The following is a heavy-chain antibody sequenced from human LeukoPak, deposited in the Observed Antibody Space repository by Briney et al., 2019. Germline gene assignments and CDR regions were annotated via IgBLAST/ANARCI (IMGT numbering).Heavy chain of an antibody. Sequence: GGSLRLSCAASGFTFSSYGMHWVRQAPGKGLEWVAVISYDGSNKYYADSVKGRFTISRDNSKNTLYLQMNSLRAEDTAVYYCAKRGVRYYYGSGSLDVWGQGTTVTVSS. CDR3: AKRGVRYYYGSGSLDV. D-gene: IGHD3-10*01. J-gene: IGHJ6*02. V-gene: IGHV3-30*18. CDR2: ISYDGSNK. CDR1: GFTFSSYG.